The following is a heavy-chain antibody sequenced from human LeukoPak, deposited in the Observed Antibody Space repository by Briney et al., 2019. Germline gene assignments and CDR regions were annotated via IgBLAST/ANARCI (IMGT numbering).Heavy chain of an antibody. CDR3: ARDPYGELVSKPDY. Sequence: PGGSLRLSCVASGFTFSSYAMHWVRQAPGKGLEWVAVISYAGSNNKYYSDSVKGRFTISRDNSKNTVYLQMNSLRAEDTAVYYCARDPYGELVSKPDYWGQGTLVTVSS. CDR2: ISYAGSNNK. V-gene: IGHV3-30*04. CDR1: GFTFSSYA. J-gene: IGHJ4*02. D-gene: IGHD4-17*01.